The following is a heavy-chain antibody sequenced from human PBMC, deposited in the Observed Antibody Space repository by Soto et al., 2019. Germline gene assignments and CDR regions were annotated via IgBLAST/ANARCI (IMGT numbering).Heavy chain of an antibody. CDR2: IGTAGDT. D-gene: IGHD5-12*01. CDR1: GFTFSSYD. Sequence: PGGSLRLSCAASGFTFSSYDMHWVRQATGKGLEWVSAIGTAGDTYYPGSVKGRFTISRENAKNSLYLQMNSLRAGDTAVYYCARGEGGYSGYGLEYYFDYWGQGTLVTVSS. CDR3: ARGEGGYSGYGLEYYFDY. V-gene: IGHV3-13*01. J-gene: IGHJ4*02.